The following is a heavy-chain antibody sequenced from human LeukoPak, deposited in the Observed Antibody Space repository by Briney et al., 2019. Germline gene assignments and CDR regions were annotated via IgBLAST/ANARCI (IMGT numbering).Heavy chain of an antibody. CDR2: INHDGGST. D-gene: IGHD1-26*01. V-gene: IGHV3-20*04. J-gene: IGHJ4*02. Sequence: GGSLRLSCAASGFNFDDYGMNWVRQAPGKGLQWVSGINHDGGSTSYADSVKGRFTISRDNAKNSLYLQMNSLRADDTAFYYCARERELGLFDFDYWGQGTLVSVSS. CDR1: GFNFDDYG. CDR3: ARERELGLFDFDY.